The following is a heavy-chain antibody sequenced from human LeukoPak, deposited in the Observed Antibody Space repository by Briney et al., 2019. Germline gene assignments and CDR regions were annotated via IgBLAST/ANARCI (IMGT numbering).Heavy chain of an antibody. D-gene: IGHD4-17*01. CDR2: IYYSVTT. CDR3: ARPTGDSASNFDY. V-gene: IGHV4-34*01. CDR1: GGSFSGYY. Sequence: SETLSLTCAVYGGSFSGYYWSWIRQSPGKGLEWIGSIYYSVTTYYNPSLKSRVTISVDTSKNQVSLKVTSVTAADTAVYYCARPTGDSASNFDYWGQGTLVTVSS. J-gene: IGHJ4*02.